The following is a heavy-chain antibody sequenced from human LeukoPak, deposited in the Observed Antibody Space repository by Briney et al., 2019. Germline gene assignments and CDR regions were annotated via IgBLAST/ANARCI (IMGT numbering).Heavy chain of an antibody. J-gene: IGHJ6*02. D-gene: IGHD2-15*01. V-gene: IGHV4-4*02. Sequence: SETLSLTCAVSDNSISSTNWWHWVRQPPGKGLEWIGEIYHTGSTNNNPSLTSRVTISVDKSKNQFSLKLSSVTAADTAVYYCTRDRCSGGNCYSGYYYGVDVWGQGTTVTVSS. CDR1: DNSISSTNW. CDR2: IYHTGST. CDR3: TRDRCSGGNCYSGYYYGVDV.